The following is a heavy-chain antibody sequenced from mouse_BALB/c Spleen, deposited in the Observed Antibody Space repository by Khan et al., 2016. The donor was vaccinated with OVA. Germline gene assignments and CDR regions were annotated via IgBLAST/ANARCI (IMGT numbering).Heavy chain of an antibody. J-gene: IGHJ3*01. D-gene: IGHD2-12*01. V-gene: IGHV1-4*01. Sequence: QVQLQQSGAELARPGASVKMSCKASGYTFTSYTIHWVRQRPGQALEWIGHINPSNNYTNYNQNFKDKAALVVDKSSSTAYMQLSSLTSEDSSVYYCVREGAYHSSDGWCAYWGQGTLVTVSA. CDR1: GYTFTSYT. CDR3: VREGAYHSSDGWCAY. CDR2: INPSNNYT.